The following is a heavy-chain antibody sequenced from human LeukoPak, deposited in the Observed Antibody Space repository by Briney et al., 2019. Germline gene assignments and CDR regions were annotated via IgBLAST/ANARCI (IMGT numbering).Heavy chain of an antibody. V-gene: IGHV3-30*02. J-gene: IGHJ5*02. CDR3: AKDSRARQFGEFLSRAPQYNWFDP. CDR1: GFTFSTYG. CDR2: IRYDGSNR. Sequence: RRCLRLSCGASGFTFSTYGMHWVRQAPGKGLEWVAFIRYDGSNRYYADSVKGRFTISRDNSKNTLYLQMDRLRAEDTAVYYCAKDSRARQFGEFLSRAPQYNWFDPWGQGTLVTVSS. D-gene: IGHD3-10*01.